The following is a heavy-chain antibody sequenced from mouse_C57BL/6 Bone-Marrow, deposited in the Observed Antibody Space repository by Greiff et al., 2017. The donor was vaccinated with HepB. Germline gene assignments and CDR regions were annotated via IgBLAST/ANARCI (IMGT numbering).Heavy chain of an antibody. J-gene: IGHJ3*01. CDR1: GYTFTSYW. CDR2: IYPSDSET. V-gene: IGHV1-61*01. D-gene: IGHD2-1*01. Sequence: QVQLQQPGAELVRPGSSVKLSCKASGYTFTSYWMDWVKQRPGQGLEWIGNIYPSDSETHYNQKFKDKATLTVDKSSSTAYMQLSSLTSEDSAVYYCARYGNSAWFAYWGQGTLVTVSA. CDR3: ARYGNSAWFAY.